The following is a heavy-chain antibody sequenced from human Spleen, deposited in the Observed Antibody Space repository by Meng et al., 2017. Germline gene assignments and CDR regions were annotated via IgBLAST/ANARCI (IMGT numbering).Heavy chain of an antibody. V-gene: IGHV3-11*04. CDR1: GFTFSDYY. D-gene: IGHD3-10*01. J-gene: IGHJ4*02. CDR3: ARGRSQYYYTSGSYTFDY. Sequence: GESLKISCAAFGFTFSDYYMTWIRQAPGKGLEWISYISNNDNTIYYADSVKGRFTISRDNAKNSLYLQLSSLRAEDTALYYCARGRSQYYYTSGSYTFDYWGQGALVTVSS. CDR2: ISNNDNTI.